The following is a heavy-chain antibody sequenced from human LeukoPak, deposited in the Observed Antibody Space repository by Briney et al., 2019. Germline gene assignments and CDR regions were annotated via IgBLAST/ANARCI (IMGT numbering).Heavy chain of an antibody. CDR3: ARERVVVTALGEFDY. CDR1: GYTFTSYY. D-gene: IGHD2-21*02. J-gene: IGHJ4*02. CDR2: INPSGGST. V-gene: IGHV1-46*01. Sequence: ASVKVSCKASGYTFTSYYMHWVRQAPGQGLEWMGIINPSGGSTSYAQEFQGRVTMTRDTSTSTVYMELSSLRSEDTAVYYCARERVVVTALGEFDYWGQGTLVTVSS.